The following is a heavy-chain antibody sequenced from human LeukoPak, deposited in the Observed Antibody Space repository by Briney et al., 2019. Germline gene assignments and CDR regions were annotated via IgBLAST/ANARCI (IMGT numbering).Heavy chain of an antibody. D-gene: IGHD3-16*01. V-gene: IGHV1-69*04. CDR3: ARDRYPSAGGQLTFIFVY. CDR2: IIPILGIA. CDR1: GGTFSSYA. J-gene: IGHJ4*02. Sequence: SVKVSCKASGGTFSSYAISWVRQAPGQGLEWMGRIIPILGIANYAQKFQGRVTITADKSTSTAYMELSSLRSEDTAVYYCARDRYPSAGGQLTFIFVYWGQGTLVTVSS.